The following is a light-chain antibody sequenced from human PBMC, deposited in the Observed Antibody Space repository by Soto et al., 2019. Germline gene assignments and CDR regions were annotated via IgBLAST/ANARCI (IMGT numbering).Light chain of an antibody. V-gene: IGKV1-5*01. CDR2: DAS. J-gene: IGKJ2*01. CDR1: QSISSW. Sequence: DIPMTQSPSTLSASVGDRVTITCRASQSISSWLAWYQQKPGKAPKLLIYDASSLKSGVPSRFSGSGSGTEFVLTISRLQPDDFATYYCQQYYSYPYTFGHGTKLEIK. CDR3: QQYYSYPYT.